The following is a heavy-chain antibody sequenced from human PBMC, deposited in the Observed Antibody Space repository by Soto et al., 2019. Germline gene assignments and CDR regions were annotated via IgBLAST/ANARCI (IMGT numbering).Heavy chain of an antibody. D-gene: IGHD5-18*01. J-gene: IGHJ6*02. CDR1: GYSFTSPR. CDR2: IDPGDSYT. V-gene: IGHV5-10-1*01. CDR3: ARQGYSYGFYFYYGLDV. Sequence: GESLKISCKASGYSFTSPRIAWVRQMPGKGLEWMGRIDPGDSYTNYSPSFQGHVTISADKSINTAYLQWSSLKASDTAMYYCARQGYSYGFYFYYGLDVWGQGTTVTVSS.